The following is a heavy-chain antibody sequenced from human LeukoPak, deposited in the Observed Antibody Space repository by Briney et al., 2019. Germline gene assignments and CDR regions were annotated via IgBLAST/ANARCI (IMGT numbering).Heavy chain of an antibody. Sequence: GESLKISCKGSGYSFTSYWIGWVRQMPEKGLEWMGIIYPGDSDSRYSPSFQGQVTISADKSINTAYLQWSSLKASDTAMYYCARRYSSSYIFDYWGQGTLVTVSS. CDR2: IYPGDSDS. CDR3: ARRYSSSYIFDY. J-gene: IGHJ4*02. V-gene: IGHV5-51*01. CDR1: GYSFTSYW. D-gene: IGHD6-6*01.